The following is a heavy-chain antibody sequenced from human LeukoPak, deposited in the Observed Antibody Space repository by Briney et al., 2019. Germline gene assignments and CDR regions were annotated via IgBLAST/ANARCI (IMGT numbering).Heavy chain of an antibody. V-gene: IGHV6-1*01. D-gene: IGHD4-17*01. CDR2: TYYRSKWDS. J-gene: IGHJ6*03. CDR3: ARGRVTTIANYYYYYIDV. CDR1: GDSVSSNSAA. Sequence: SQTLSLTCAISGDSVSSNSAAWTWIRQSPSRGLELLGRTYYRSKWDSDYAVSVKSRITINPDTSKNQFSLQLNSVTPEDTAVYYCARGRVTTIANYYYYYIDVWGKGTTVTVSS.